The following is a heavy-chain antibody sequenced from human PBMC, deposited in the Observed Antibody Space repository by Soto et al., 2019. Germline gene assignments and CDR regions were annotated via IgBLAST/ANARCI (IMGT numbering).Heavy chain of an antibody. CDR1: GYTLTELS. CDR3: ATGIAAAGKPFFDY. Sequence: ASVKVSCKVSGYTLTELSMHWVRQAPGKGLEWMGGFDPEDGETIYAQKFQGRVTMTEDTSTDTAYMELSSLRSEDTAVYYYATGIAAAGKPFFDYWGQGTLVTVSS. J-gene: IGHJ4*02. V-gene: IGHV1-24*01. CDR2: FDPEDGET. D-gene: IGHD6-13*01.